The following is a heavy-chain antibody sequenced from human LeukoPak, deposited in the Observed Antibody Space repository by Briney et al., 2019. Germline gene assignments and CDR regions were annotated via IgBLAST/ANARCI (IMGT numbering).Heavy chain of an antibody. V-gene: IGHV4-38-2*02. CDR1: AYSISSGYY. J-gene: IGHJ4*02. D-gene: IGHD6-13*01. CDR3: ARYVAAAGYFDY. Sequence: PSETLSLTCTVSAYSISSGYYRGWIRPPPGKGLEYIGGIYHSGSTHYNPSLKSRITISVDTSKNQFSLKLSSVTAADTAVYYGARYVAAAGYFDYWGQGTLVTVSS. CDR2: IYHSGST.